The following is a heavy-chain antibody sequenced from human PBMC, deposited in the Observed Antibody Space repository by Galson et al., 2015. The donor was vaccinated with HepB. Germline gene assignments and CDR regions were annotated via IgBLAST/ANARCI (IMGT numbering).Heavy chain of an antibody. J-gene: IGHJ4*02. CDR2: IKPDGTVQ. D-gene: IGHD6-19*01. V-gene: IGHV3-7*03. CDR1: RFTFSTYW. CDR3: ARDRDGGWSYDC. Sequence: SLRLSCAASRFTFSTYWMHWVRQAPGKGLEWVASIKPDGTVQVYVDSVKGRFTISRDNAKNSLSLQMNSLRAEDTAVYYCARDRDGGWSYDCWGQGTLVTVSS.